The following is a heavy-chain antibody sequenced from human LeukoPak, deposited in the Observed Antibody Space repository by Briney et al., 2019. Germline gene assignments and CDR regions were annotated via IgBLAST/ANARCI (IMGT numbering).Heavy chain of an antibody. CDR3: ARTPFGCSDY. Sequence: GGSLRLSCAASGFTFNSYEMNWVRQAPGKGLEWVSYLTSSGGTKYYADSVKGRFTISRDNAKNSLFLQMNSLRAEDTAVYYCARTPFGCSDYWGQGTLVTVSS. CDR1: GFTFNSYE. D-gene: IGHD2-15*01. CDR2: LTSSGGTK. V-gene: IGHV3-48*03. J-gene: IGHJ4*02.